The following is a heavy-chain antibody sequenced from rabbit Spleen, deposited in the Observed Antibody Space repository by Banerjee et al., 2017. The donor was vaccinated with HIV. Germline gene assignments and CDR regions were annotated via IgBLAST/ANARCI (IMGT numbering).Heavy chain of an antibody. J-gene: IGHJ6*01. CDR2: IDPIFGIT. CDR1: GIDFSGYYY. CDR3: ARDTGSSFSSYGMDL. Sequence: QSLEESGGDLVKPGASLTLTCTASGIDFSGYYYVCWVRQAPGKGLEWIGYIDPIFGITYFANWVNGRFTISSHNAQNTLFLELNSLTAADTATYFCARDTGSSFSSYGMDLWGPGTLVTVS. D-gene: IGHD8-1*01. V-gene: IGHV1S43*01.